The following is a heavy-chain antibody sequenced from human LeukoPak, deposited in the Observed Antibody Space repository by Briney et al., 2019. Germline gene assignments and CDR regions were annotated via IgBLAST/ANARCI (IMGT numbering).Heavy chain of an antibody. J-gene: IGHJ4*02. D-gene: IGHD3-22*01. CDR2: INHSGST. Sequence: SETLSLTCAVYGGSFSGYYWSWIRQPPGKGLEWIGEINHSGSTNYNPSLKSRVTISVDTSKNQFSLKLSSVTAADTAVYYCARLEKLSSGYYFDYWGQGTLVTVSS. CDR1: GGSFSGYY. V-gene: IGHV4-34*01. CDR3: ARLEKLSSGYYFDY.